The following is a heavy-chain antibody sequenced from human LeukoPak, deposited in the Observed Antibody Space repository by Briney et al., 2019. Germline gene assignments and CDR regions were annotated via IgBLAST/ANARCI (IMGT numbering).Heavy chain of an antibody. CDR2: IRHDGSYQ. D-gene: IGHD3-22*01. Sequence: PGGSLRLSCAAFGFTFSSYGMQWVRQTAGKGLEWVAFIRHDGSYQQYADSVKGRFTVSRDNSKDMVYLQMNSLRTEDTAVYYCAKNRDSSDYPRDFDFWGQGTLVTVSS. V-gene: IGHV3-30*02. CDR3: AKNRDSSDYPRDFDF. CDR1: GFTFSSYG. J-gene: IGHJ4*02.